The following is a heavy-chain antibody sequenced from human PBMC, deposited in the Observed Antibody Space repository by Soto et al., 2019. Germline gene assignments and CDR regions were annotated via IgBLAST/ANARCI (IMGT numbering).Heavy chain of an antibody. CDR1: GFTFSSYS. CDR2: ISSSSSYI. D-gene: IGHD1-26*01. J-gene: IGHJ4*02. Sequence: EVQLVESGGGLVKPGGSLRLSCAASGFTFSSYSMNWVRQAPGKGLEWVSSISSSSSYIYYADSVKGRFTISRDNAKNSLYLQMNSLRAEDTAVYYCARAVGSFGVYALSDYWGQGTLVTVSS. V-gene: IGHV3-21*01. CDR3: ARAVGSFGVYALSDY.